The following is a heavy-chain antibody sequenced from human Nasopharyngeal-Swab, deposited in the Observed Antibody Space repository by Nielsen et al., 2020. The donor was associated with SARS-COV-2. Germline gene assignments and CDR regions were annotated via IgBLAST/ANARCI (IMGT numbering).Heavy chain of an antibody. D-gene: IGHD4-23*01. CDR3: ARDRRDYGGNRNYFDY. V-gene: IGHV3-30-3*01. J-gene: IGHJ4*02. CDR2: ISYDGSNK. CDR1: GFTFSSYA. Sequence: GGSLRLSCAASGFTFSSYAMRWVRQAPGKGLEWVAVISYDGSNKYYADSVKGRFTISRDNSKNTLYLQMNSLRAEDTAVYYCARDRRDYGGNRNYFDYWGQGTLVTVSS.